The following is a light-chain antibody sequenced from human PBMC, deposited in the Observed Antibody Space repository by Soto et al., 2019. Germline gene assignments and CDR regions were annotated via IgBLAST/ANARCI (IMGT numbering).Light chain of an antibody. V-gene: IGKV3-15*01. Sequence: EIVMTQSPATLSVSPGERATLSCRASQSVSNNLAWYQQKPDQAPRLLIYGASTRDTGIPARFSGSGSGTEFTLTISSLQSEDFAVYYCQHYHNWPRTFGQGTKLEIK. CDR2: GAS. CDR1: QSVSNN. J-gene: IGKJ2*01. CDR3: QHYHNWPRT.